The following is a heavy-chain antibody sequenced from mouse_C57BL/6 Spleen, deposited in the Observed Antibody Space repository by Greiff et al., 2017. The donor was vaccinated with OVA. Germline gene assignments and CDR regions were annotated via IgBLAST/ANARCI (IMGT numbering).Heavy chain of an antibody. J-gene: IGHJ4*01. CDR1: GFTFSDYG. V-gene: IGHV5-17*01. CDR3: ASPYYSNGGYYAMDY. D-gene: IGHD2-5*01. CDR2: ISSGSSTI. Sequence: EVQLVESGGGLVKPGGSLKLSCAASGFTFSDYGMHWVRQAPEKGLEWVAYISSGSSTIYYADTVKGRFTISRDNAKNTLFLQMTSLRSEDTAMYYCASPYYSNGGYYAMDYWGQGTSVTVSS.